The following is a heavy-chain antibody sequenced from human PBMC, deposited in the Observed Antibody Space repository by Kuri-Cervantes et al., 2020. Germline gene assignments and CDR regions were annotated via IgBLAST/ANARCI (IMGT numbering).Heavy chain of an antibody. CDR3: ARAIGDYAAY. Sequence: GGSLRLSCAASGFTFSSYWMSWVRQAPGKGLEWVANINQDGSKKYYVDSVKGRFTISRDNAKNSLYLQMNSLRAEDTAVYCCARAIGDYAAYWGQGTLVTVSS. D-gene: IGHD4-17*01. CDR1: GFTFSSYW. V-gene: IGHV3-7*01. CDR2: INQDGSKK. J-gene: IGHJ4*02.